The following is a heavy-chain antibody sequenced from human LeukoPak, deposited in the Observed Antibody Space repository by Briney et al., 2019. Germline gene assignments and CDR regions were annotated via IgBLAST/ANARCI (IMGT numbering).Heavy chain of an antibody. CDR2: IKEDTSQK. V-gene: IGHV3-7*01. J-gene: IGHJ4*02. Sequence: PGGSLRLSCAASGFTFNNYWMSWVRQGPGKGLEWVAHIKEDTSQKYYVGSVRGRFTISADKAKNSLYLQMNSLRVEDTAVYYCARDHNYAFDNWGQGTLVSVAS. CDR3: ARDHNYAFDN. D-gene: IGHD1-1*01. CDR1: GFTFNNYW.